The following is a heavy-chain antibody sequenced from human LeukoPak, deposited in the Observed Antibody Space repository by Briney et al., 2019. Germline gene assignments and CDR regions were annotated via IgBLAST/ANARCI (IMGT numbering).Heavy chain of an antibody. CDR2: LSGSGHTT. V-gene: IGHV3-23*01. Sequence: GGSLRLSCAASGFTFSSFAMSRLAPAQGKGLEWFSALSGSGHTTYYADSAKGRFTISRDNSKNTLYLQMNSLRSEDTAVYYCAKDGDIVVVPAALSGYYFDYWGQGTLVTVSS. D-gene: IGHD2-2*01. J-gene: IGHJ4*02. CDR3: AKDGDIVVVPAALSGYYFDY. CDR1: GFTFSSFA.